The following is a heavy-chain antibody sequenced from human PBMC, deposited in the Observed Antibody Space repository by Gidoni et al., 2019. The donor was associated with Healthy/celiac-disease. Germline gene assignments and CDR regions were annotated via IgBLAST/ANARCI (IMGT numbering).Heavy chain of an antibody. CDR1: GGTFSSYA. CDR2: IIPIFGTA. Sequence: QVQLVQSGAEVKKPGSSLKVSCKASGGTFSSYAISWVRQAPGQGLEWMGGIIPIFGTANYAQKFQGRVTITADESTSTAYMELSSLRSEDTAVYYCARDPRYYYDSSGYNGMDVWGQGTTVTVSS. J-gene: IGHJ6*02. CDR3: ARDPRYYYDSSGYNGMDV. V-gene: IGHV1-69*01. D-gene: IGHD3-22*01.